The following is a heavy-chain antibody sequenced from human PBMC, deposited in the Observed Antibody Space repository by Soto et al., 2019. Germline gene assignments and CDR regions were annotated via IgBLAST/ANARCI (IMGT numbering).Heavy chain of an antibody. J-gene: IGHJ6*03. D-gene: IGHD2-15*01. CDR3: ARGPILIYCSGGSCSFHYYYYMDV. CDR2: MNPNSGNT. V-gene: IGHV1-8*01. Sequence: TSVKVSCKASGYTFTSYDINWVRQATGQGLEWMGWMNPNSGNTGYAQKFQGRVTMTRNTSISTAYMELSSLRSEDTAVYYCARGPILIYCSGGSCSFHYYYYMDVWGKGTTVTVSS. CDR1: GYTFTSYD.